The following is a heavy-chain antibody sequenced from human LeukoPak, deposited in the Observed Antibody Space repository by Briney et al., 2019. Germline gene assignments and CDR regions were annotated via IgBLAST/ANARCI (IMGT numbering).Heavy chain of an antibody. V-gene: IGHV4-4*02. CDR1: GDSINSLDL. CDR3: AGLVGRYSSGLYYYYFDY. D-gene: IGHD3-22*01. Sequence: KSSETLSLTCTVSGDSINSLDLWSWVRQPPGKGLEWIGEMYLSGTTHSNPSVKSRVTMSIDKSKNQFFLNLSSVTAADTAVYYCAGLVGRYSSGLYYYYFDYWGQGTLVTVSS. CDR2: MYLSGTT. J-gene: IGHJ4*02.